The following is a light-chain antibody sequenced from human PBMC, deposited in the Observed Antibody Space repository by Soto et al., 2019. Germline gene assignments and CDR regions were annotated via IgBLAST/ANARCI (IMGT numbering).Light chain of an antibody. CDR2: LNSDGSH. Sequence: QLVLTQSPSASASLGASVKLTCTLSSGHSSYAIEWHQQQPEKGPRYLMKLNSDGSHRKGDGIPYRFSGSSSGAERYLIISSLQSEDDADYYCQTWGTGIHVFGTGTKLTVL. J-gene: IGLJ1*01. CDR1: SGHSSYA. CDR3: QTWGTGIHV. V-gene: IGLV4-69*01.